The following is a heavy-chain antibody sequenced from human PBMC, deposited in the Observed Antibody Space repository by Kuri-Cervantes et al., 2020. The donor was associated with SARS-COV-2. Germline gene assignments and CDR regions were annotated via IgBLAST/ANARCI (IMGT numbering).Heavy chain of an antibody. CDR2: ISSSGSTI. CDR1: GFTFSSYE. CDR3: AREGYYEPTDMDV. Sequence: GGSVRLSCAASGFTFSSYEMNWVRQAPGKGLEWVSYISSSGSTIYYADSVKGRFTISRDNAKNSLYLQMNSLRAEDTAVYYCAREGYYEPTDMDVWGQGTTVTVSS. V-gene: IGHV3-48*03. J-gene: IGHJ6*02. D-gene: IGHD3-22*01.